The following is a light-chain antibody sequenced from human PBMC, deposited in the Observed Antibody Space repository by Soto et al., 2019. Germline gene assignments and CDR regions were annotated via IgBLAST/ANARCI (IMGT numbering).Light chain of an antibody. CDR2: QVT. V-gene: IGLV2-14*01. J-gene: IGLJ2*01. CDR1: SSDVGNYKY. Sequence: QSVLTQPASVSGSPGQSITISCTGTSSDVGNYKYVSWYQEHPGKAPRLIIYQVTNRLSGVSNRFSGSKSGNTASLTISGLQAEDEADYYCTSFSTGSSYVIFGGGTKVTVL. CDR3: TSFSTGSSYVI.